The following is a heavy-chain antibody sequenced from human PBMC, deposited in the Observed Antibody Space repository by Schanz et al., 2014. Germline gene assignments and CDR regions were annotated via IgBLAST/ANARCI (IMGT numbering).Heavy chain of an antibody. Sequence: QVQLQESGPGLVKPSGTLSLTCAVSGVSISSTNWWHWVRQSPGKGLEWLGEIIHDGRTNYNPSLGSRVTISLDKSENQFSLELMSGTAADTALYFCARVKQGCSDTSCVLDPWGQGTLVTVSS. D-gene: IGHD2-2*01. V-gene: IGHV4-4*02. CDR3: ARVKQGCSDTSCVLDP. J-gene: IGHJ5*02. CDR2: IIHDGRT. CDR1: GVSISSTNW.